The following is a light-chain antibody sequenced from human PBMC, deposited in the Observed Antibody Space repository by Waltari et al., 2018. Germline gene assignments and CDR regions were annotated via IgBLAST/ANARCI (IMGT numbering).Light chain of an antibody. CDR3: ASFASDNTVL. J-gene: IGLJ2*01. Sequence: QSALTQPASVSGSPGQSITVSCTWTASDVGGFDFVSWYQQHPGKVPKLILFQVDNRPSEVPRRFSGSKSGNTASLIISGLQPEDEAQYYCASFASDNTVLFGGGT. CDR2: QVD. V-gene: IGLV2-14*01. CDR1: ASDVGGFDF.